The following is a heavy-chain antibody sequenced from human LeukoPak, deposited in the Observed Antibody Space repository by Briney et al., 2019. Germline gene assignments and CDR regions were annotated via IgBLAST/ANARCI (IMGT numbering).Heavy chain of an antibody. D-gene: IGHD3-16*02. CDR3: AKNTITFGGVIGSFDY. J-gene: IGHJ4*02. V-gene: IGHV3-23*01. CDR1: GFTFSSYS. Sequence: PGGSLRLSCAASGFTFSSYSMNWVRQAPGKGLEWVSAISGSGGSTYYADSVKGRFTISRDNSKNTLYLQMNSLRAEDTAVYYCAKNTITFGGVIGSFDYWGQGTLVTVSS. CDR2: ISGSGGST.